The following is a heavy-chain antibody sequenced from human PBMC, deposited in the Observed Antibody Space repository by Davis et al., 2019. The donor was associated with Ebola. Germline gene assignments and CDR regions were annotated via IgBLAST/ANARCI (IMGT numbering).Heavy chain of an antibody. D-gene: IGHD3-10*01. CDR1: GFTFSSYS. J-gene: IGHJ6*02. V-gene: IGHV3-21*01. CDR3: ARVAGDYYYYYGMDV. CDR2: ISSSSSYI. Sequence: GESLKISCAASGFTFSSYSMNWVRQAPGKGLEWVSSISSSSSYIYYADSVKGRFTISRDNAKNSLYLQMNSLRAEDTAVYYCARVAGDYYYYYGMDVWGQGTTVTVSS.